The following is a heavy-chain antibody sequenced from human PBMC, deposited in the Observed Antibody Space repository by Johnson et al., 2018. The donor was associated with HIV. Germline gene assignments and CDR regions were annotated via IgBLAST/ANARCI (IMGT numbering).Heavy chain of an antibody. V-gene: IGHV3-23*04. CDR2: ISANGDST. CDR3: ARDLGGTRGNAFDI. J-gene: IGHJ3*02. D-gene: IGHD1-1*01. Sequence: VQLVESGGGLVQPGGSLRLSCAAPGFTFSSYAMSWVRQAPGKGLAWVSAISANGDSTYYADSVKGRFTISRDNPKNTFYLQMNSLRAEDTAIYYCARDLGGTRGNAFDIWGQGTMVTVSS. CDR1: GFTFSSYA.